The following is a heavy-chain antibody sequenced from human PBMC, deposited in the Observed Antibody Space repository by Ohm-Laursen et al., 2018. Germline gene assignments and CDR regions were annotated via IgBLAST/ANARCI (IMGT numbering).Heavy chain of an antibody. J-gene: IGHJ4*02. CDR1: GFTFNSYV. CDR3: AKDRSRYSLYYDSSGYNY. V-gene: IGHV3-23*01. D-gene: IGHD3-22*01. CDR2: ISGSGGST. Sequence: SLRLSCAASGFTFNSYVMSWVRQAPGKGLEWVSAISGSGGSTYYADSVKGRFTISRDNSKNTLYLQMNSLRAEDTAVYYCAKDRSRYSLYYDSSGYNYWGQGTLVTVSS.